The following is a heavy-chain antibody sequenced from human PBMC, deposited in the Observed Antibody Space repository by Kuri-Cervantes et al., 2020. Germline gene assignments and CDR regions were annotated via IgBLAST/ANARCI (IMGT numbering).Heavy chain of an antibody. V-gene: IGHV1-18*04. D-gene: IGHD5-18*01. CDR1: GYTFTGYY. J-gene: IGHJ4*02. Sequence: ASVKVSCKASGYTFTGYYMHWVRQAPGQGLEWMGWISAYNGDTNYAQKLQGRVTMTTDTSTSTAYMELSSLRSEDTAVYYCARGYSYGYLVDYWGQGTLVTVSS. CDR2: ISAYNGDT. CDR3: ARGYSYGYLVDY.